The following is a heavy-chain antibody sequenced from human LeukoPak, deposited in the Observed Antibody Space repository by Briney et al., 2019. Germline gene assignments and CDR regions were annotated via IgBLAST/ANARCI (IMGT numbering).Heavy chain of an antibody. CDR1: GGSISSGDYY. J-gene: IGHJ5*02. V-gene: IGHV4-30-4*01. CDR3: ARIVHGSGSYGFDP. D-gene: IGHD3-10*01. Sequence: SQTLSLTCTVSGGSISSGDYYWSWIRQPPGKGLEWIGYIYYSGSTYYNPPLKSRVTISVDTSKNQFSLKLSSVTAADTAVYYCARIVHGSGSYGFDPWGQGTLVTVSS. CDR2: IYYSGST.